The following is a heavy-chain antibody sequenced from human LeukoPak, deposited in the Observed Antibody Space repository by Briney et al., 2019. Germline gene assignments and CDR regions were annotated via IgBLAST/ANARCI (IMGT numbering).Heavy chain of an antibody. CDR2: ISWNSGSI. V-gene: IGHV3-9*01. CDR3: ARDSSSIENNWFDP. Sequence: SLRLSCAASGFTFDDYAMHWVRQAPGKGLEWVSGISWNSGSIGYADSVKGRFTISRDNAKNSLYLQMNSLRAEDTAVYYCARDSSSIENNWFDPWGQGTLVTVSS. J-gene: IGHJ5*02. CDR1: GFTFDDYA. D-gene: IGHD2-15*01.